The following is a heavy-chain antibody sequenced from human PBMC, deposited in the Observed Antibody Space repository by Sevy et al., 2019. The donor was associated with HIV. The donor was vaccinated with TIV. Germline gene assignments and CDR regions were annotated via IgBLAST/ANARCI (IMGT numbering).Heavy chain of an antibody. CDR1: GFTFSSYA. J-gene: IGHJ4*02. Sequence: GGSLRLSCAASGFTFSSYAMSWVRQAPGKGLEWVSIISGNGGTYYADSVKGRFTISRDDSKNTLYLQMNSLRAEDTAVYYCAKDAKVAGTFPYYFDYWGQGTLVTVSS. D-gene: IGHD6-19*01. CDR3: AKDAKVAGTFPYYFDY. V-gene: IGHV3-23*01. CDR2: ISGNGGT.